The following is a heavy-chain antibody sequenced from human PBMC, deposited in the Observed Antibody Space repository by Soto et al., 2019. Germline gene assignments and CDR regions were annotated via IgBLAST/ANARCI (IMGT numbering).Heavy chain of an antibody. J-gene: IGHJ6*02. V-gene: IGHV3-30-3*01. D-gene: IGHD6-13*01. CDR3: ARDLMKEQQRVSPGYYYYYGMDV. CDR2: ISYDGSNK. Sequence: QVQLVESGGGVVQPGRSLRLSCAASGFTFSSYAMHWVRQAPGKGLEWVAVISYDGSNKYYADSVKGRFTISRDNSKNTLYLQMNSLRAEDTALYYCARDLMKEQQRVSPGYYYYYGMDVWGQGTTVTVSS. CDR1: GFTFSSYA.